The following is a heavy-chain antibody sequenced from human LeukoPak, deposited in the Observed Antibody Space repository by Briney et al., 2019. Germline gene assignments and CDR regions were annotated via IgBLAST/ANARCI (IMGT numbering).Heavy chain of an antibody. CDR1: GFTFSSYT. CDR3: ARDGWLDY. V-gene: IGHV3-21*01. D-gene: IGHD5-24*01. J-gene: IGHJ4*02. Sequence: GGSLRLSRAASGFTFSSYTMNWVRQAPGKGLEWVSSIRSSSSYIYYADSVKGRFTISRDDAKNSLYLQMNSLRAEDTAVYYCARDGWLDYWGQGTLVTVSS. CDR2: IRSSSSYI.